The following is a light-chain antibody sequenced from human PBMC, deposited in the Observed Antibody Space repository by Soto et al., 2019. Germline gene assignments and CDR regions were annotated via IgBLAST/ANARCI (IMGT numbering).Light chain of an antibody. CDR1: SSDVGGYDY. CDR2: EVT. Sequence: QSALTQPPSASGSPGQSVTISCTGTSSDVGGYDYVSWYQQHPDTAPKLVIFEVTKRPSGVPDRFSGSKSGNTASLTVSGLQSEDEADYYCSSFSSSSTPYVFGTGTKLTVL. CDR3: SSFSSSSTPYV. V-gene: IGLV2-8*01. J-gene: IGLJ1*01.